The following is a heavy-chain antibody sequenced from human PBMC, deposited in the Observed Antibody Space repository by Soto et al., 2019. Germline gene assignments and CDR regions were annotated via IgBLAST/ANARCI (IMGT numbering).Heavy chain of an antibody. CDR3: AADSDTYYYDSSGYYAFDI. J-gene: IGHJ3*02. CDR1: GYTFTGYY. Sequence: EASVKVSCKASGYTFTGYYMHWVRQAPGQGLEWMGWINPNSGGTNYAQKFQGWVTMTRDTSISTAYMELSSLRSEDTAVYYCAADSDTYYYDSSGYYAFDIWGQGTMVTVSS. D-gene: IGHD3-22*01. CDR2: INPNSGGT. V-gene: IGHV1-2*04.